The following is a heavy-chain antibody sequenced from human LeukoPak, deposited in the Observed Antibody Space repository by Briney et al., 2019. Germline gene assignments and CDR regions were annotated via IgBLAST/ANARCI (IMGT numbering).Heavy chain of an antibody. D-gene: IGHD3-10*01. Sequence: SETLSLTCTVSGRSISSGGYYWSWIRQHPGTGLEWIGYIYYSGSTYYNPSLKSRVTISVDTSKNQFSLKLSSVTAADTAVYYCARALGSGTPNWGQGTLVTVSS. V-gene: IGHV4-31*03. J-gene: IGHJ4*02. CDR2: IYYSGST. CDR1: GRSISSGGYY. CDR3: ARALGSGTPN.